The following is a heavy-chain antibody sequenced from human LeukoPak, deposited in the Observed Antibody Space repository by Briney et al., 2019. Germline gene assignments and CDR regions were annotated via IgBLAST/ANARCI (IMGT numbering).Heavy chain of an antibody. CDR2: ISYDGSNN. D-gene: IGHD1-26*01. CDR3: AKDRSVGATGSSNYYYGMDV. J-gene: IGHJ6*02. Sequence: PGGSLRLSCAPSGFTFRNYGIHWVRQAASKGLEWVAAISYDGSNNHHADSVKGRLTISRDNSKNTLYLQMNSLRVDDTAVYYCAKDRSVGATGSSNYYYGMDVWGQGTTVTVS. CDR1: GFTFRNYG. V-gene: IGHV3-30*18.